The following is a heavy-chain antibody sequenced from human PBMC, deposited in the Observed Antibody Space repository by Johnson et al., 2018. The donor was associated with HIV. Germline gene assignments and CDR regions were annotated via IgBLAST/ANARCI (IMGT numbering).Heavy chain of an antibody. J-gene: IGHJ3*02. Sequence: VQLVESGGGLVQPGGSLRLSCAASGFTVSSNYMSWVRQAPGKGLEWVSVIYSGGSTYYADSVKGRFTISRDNSKNTLYLQMNSLRAEDTAVYYCARARWRVDDAFDIWGQGTMVTVS. CDR3: ARARWRVDDAFDI. D-gene: IGHD4-23*01. CDR2: IYSGGST. CDR1: GFTVSSNY. V-gene: IGHV3-53*01.